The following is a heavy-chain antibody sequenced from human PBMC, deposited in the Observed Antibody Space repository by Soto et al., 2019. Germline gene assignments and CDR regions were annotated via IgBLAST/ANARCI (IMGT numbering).Heavy chain of an antibody. CDR3: ARHFTVNTLTYYYGMDV. CDR2: IDWDDDK. Sequence: SGPTLVNPTQTLTLTCTFSGFSLSTSGMCVSWIRQPPGKALEWLARIDWDDDKYYSTSLKTRLTISKDTSKNQVVLTMTNMDPVDTATYYCARHFTVNTLTYYYGMDVWGQGTTVTAP. V-gene: IGHV2-70*11. J-gene: IGHJ6*02. D-gene: IGHD4-17*01. CDR1: GFSLSTSGMC.